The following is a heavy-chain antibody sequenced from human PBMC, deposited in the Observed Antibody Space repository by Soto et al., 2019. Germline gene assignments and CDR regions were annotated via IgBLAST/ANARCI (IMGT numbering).Heavy chain of an antibody. CDR3: ARGTLPGGYYGMDV. CDR2: IIPIFGTA. D-gene: IGHD3-10*01. Sequence: ASVKVSCKASGGTFSSYAISWVRQAPGQGLEWMGGIIPIFGTANYAQKFQGRVTITADESTSTAYMELSSLRSEDTAVYYCARGTLPGGYYGMDVWGQGTTVTVSS. CDR1: GGTFSSYA. J-gene: IGHJ6*02. V-gene: IGHV1-69*13.